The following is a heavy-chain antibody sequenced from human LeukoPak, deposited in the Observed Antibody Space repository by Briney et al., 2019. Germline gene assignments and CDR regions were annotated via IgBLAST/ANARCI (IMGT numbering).Heavy chain of an antibody. D-gene: IGHD1-26*01. CDR3: ARLTGGGSYWGYFDY. V-gene: IGHV4-4*09. J-gene: IGHJ4*02. CDR2: ISASGNT. CDR1: GASIPSSYY. Sequence: PSETLSLTCTVSGASIPSSYYWGWIRQPPGKGLECIGYISASGNTNYNPSLKSRVTISVDTSKSQFSLNLSSVTAADTAIYYCARLTGGGSYWGYFDYWGQGNLVTVSS.